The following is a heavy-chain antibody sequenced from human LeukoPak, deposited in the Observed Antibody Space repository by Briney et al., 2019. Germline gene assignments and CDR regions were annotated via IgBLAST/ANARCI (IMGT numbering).Heavy chain of an antibody. CDR1: GGSISSGDYY. D-gene: IGHD3-10*01. CDR2: IYYSGST. Sequence: SETLSLTCTVSGGSISSGDYYWSWIRQPPGKGLEWIGYIYYSGSTYYNPSLKSRVTISVDTSKNQFSLKLSSVTAADTAVYYCARHGHSYYYSYYFDYWGQGTLVTVSS. J-gene: IGHJ4*02. CDR3: ARHGHSYYYSYYFDY. V-gene: IGHV4-30-4*08.